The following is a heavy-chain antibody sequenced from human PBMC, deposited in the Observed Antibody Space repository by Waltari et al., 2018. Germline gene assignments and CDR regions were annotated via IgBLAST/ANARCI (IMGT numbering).Heavy chain of an antibody. CDR1: GGSISSSSSY. CDR3: VRDYPDYFDY. J-gene: IGHJ4*02. Sequence: QPQLQESGPGLVKPSETLSLTCTVSGGSISSSSSYWGWIRQSPGGGLEWIGHIYDSGSADYNPSLKSRVTISVDTSKNQFSLKLISVTAADTAMYYCVRDYPDYFDYWGQGILVTVSP. V-gene: IGHV4-39*07. CDR2: IYDSGSA.